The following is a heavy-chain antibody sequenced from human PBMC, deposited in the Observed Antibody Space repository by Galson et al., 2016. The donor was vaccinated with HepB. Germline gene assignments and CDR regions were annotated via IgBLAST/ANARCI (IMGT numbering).Heavy chain of an antibody. CDR3: ASQLGSLSYGSFDH. CDR1: GFTFDEYA. CDR2: ISWNGVSI. Sequence: SLRLSCAASGFTFDEYAMQWVRQAQGKGLEWVSGISWNGVSIAYADSVKGRFTISRDNAKNSLYLQMNSLRVEDTALYYCASQLGSLSYGSFDHWGQGTLVTVSS. D-gene: IGHD3-10*01. V-gene: IGHV3-9*01. J-gene: IGHJ4*02.